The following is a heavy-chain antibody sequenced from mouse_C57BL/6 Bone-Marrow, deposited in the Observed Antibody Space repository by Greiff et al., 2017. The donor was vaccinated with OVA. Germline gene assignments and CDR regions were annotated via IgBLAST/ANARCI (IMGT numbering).Heavy chain of an antibody. D-gene: IGHD2-1*01. J-gene: IGHJ3*01. Sequence: EVMLVESGAELVRPGASVKLSCTASGFNIKDDYMHWVKQRPEQGLEWIGWIDPENGDTEYASKFQGKATITADTSSNTAYLQLSSRTSEDTSVYYCTTDCNYLAYWGKGTLVTVSA. CDR1: GFNIKDDY. CDR2: IDPENGDT. CDR3: TTDCNYLAY. V-gene: IGHV14-4*01.